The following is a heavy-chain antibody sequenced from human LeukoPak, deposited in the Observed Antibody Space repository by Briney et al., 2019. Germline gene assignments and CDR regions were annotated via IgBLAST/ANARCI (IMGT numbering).Heavy chain of an antibody. J-gene: IGHJ4*02. Sequence: PGGSLRLSCAASEFTFSTYAMHWVRQAPGKGPEWVAVISRDGLDTYYADSVKGRFTISRDNSRNTLYLQMNSLRAEDTAVYCCAKFAYYYDSSGYYPFDYWGQGTLVTVSS. V-gene: IGHV3-30*18. CDR1: EFTFSTYA. CDR2: ISRDGLDT. D-gene: IGHD3-22*01. CDR3: AKFAYYYDSSGYYPFDY.